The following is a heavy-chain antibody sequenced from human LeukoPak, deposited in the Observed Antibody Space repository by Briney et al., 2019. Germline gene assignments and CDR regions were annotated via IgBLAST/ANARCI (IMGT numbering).Heavy chain of an antibody. CDR1: GGSISSGSYS. CDR3: ARGKNDYGDYVFDY. D-gene: IGHD4-17*01. J-gene: IGHJ4*02. CDR2: IYTSGST. V-gene: IGHV4-61*02. Sequence: SETLSLTCTVSGGSISSGSYSWSWLRQPAGKGLEWIGRIYTSGSTNYNPSLKSRVTISVDTSKNRSSLKLSSVTAADTAVYYCARGKNDYGDYVFDYWGQGTLVTVSS.